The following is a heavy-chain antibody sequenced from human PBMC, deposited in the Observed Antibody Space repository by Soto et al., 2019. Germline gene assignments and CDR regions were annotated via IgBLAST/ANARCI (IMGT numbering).Heavy chain of an antibody. CDR3: AREGDKIAAAGRGYYYYGMDV. V-gene: IGHV1-69*13. D-gene: IGHD6-13*01. CDR2: IIPIFGTA. J-gene: IGHJ6*02. Sequence: ASVKVSCKVSGGTFSSYAISWVRQAPGQGLEWMGGIIPIFGTANYAQKFQGRVTITADESTSTAYMELSSLRSEDTAVYYCAREGDKIAAAGRGYYYYGMDVWGQGTTVTVSS. CDR1: GGTFSSYA.